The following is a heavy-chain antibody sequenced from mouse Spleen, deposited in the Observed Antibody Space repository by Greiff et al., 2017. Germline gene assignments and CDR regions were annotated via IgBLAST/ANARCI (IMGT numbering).Heavy chain of an antibody. CDR2: IWRGGST. V-gene: IGHV2-5*01. Sequence: QVQLQQSGPGLVQPSQTLSITCTVSGFALTSYGVHWVRQSPGKGLEWLGVIWRGGSTAYNAAFMSRLGITKDNSKSQVFFKMNSLQADDTAICCCAKNGLYSPHGAMDYWGQGTSVTVPS. CDR1: GFALTSYG. CDR3: AKNGLYSPHGAMDY. D-gene: IGHD2-1*01. J-gene: IGHJ4*01.